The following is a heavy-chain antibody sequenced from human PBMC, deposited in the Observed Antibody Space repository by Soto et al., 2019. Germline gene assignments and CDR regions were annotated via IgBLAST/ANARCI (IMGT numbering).Heavy chain of an antibody. D-gene: IGHD6-19*01. J-gene: IGHJ5*02. V-gene: IGHV1-69*13. Sequence: SVKVSCKASGGTFSSYAISWVRQAPGQGLEWMGGIIPIFGTANYAQKFQGRVTITADESASTAYMELSSLRSEDTAVYYCARDPYSSGWYMWFDPWGQGTLVTVSS. CDR1: GGTFSSYA. CDR3: ARDPYSSGWYMWFDP. CDR2: IIPIFGTA.